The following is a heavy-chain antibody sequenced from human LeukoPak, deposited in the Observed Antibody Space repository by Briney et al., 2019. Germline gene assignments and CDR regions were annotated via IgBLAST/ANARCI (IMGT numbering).Heavy chain of an antibody. CDR3: ARADRLTFIAAAGYHYYYYMDV. J-gene: IGHJ6*03. CDR2: IKQDGSEK. V-gene: IGHV3-7*01. D-gene: IGHD6-13*01. CDR1: GFTFSNYW. Sequence: GGSLRLSCAASGFTFSNYWMSWVRQAPGKGLEWVANIKQDGSEKYYVDSVRGRFTISRDNAKNSLYLQMNSLRAEDTAIYYCARADRLTFIAAAGYHYYYYMDVWGKGTTVTVSS.